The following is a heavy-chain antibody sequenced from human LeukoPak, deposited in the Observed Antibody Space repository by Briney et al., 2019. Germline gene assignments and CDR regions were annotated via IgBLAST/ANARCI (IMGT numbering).Heavy chain of an antibody. Sequence: GGSLRLSCAASGFTFSSYEMHWVRQAPGKGLEWVSYISSSGSTIYYADSVKGRFTISRDNSKNTLYLQMDSLRAEDTAVYYCAKDRSGMGYYFDFWGQGTLVTVSS. CDR3: AKDRSGMGYYFDF. CDR2: ISSSGSTI. CDR1: GFTFSSYE. V-gene: IGHV3-48*03. D-gene: IGHD1-26*01. J-gene: IGHJ4*02.